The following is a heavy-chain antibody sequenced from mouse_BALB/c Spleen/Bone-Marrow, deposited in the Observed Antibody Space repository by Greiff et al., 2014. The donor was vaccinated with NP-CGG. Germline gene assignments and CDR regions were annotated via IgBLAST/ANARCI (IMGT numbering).Heavy chain of an antibody. V-gene: IGHV14-4*02. CDR3: SACGNDFFFVY. CDR1: GSNIKDYY. Sequence: EVQLQQSGAELVRSGASVKLSCTASGSNIKDYYMHWIKQRPEQGLEWIGWIDPENGDTEYAPKFQGKATMTADTSSNTAYLQLSSLTSEDTAVYYCSACGNDFFFVYWGQGTLVTVSA. D-gene: IGHD2-4*01. J-gene: IGHJ3*01. CDR2: IDPENGDT.